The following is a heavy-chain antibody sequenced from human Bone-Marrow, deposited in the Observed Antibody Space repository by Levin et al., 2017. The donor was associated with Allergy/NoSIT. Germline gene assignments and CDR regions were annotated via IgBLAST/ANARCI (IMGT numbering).Heavy chain of an antibody. D-gene: IGHD2-21*01. CDR3: ARRDCVGGCYSYYYYGLDV. Sequence: PGGSLRLSCAASGFTFGSYWMTWVRQAPGKGLEWVANIKQDGSEKYYVDSVKGRFTISRDNAKNSLYLQMNSLRVEDTAVYSCARRDCVGGCYSYYYYGLDVWGQGTTVTVSS. CDR2: IKQDGSEK. CDR1: GFTFGSYW. V-gene: IGHV3-7*01. J-gene: IGHJ6*02.